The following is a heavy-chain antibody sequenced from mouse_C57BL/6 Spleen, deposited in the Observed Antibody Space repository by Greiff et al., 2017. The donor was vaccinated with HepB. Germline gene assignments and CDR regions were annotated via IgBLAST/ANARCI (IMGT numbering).Heavy chain of an antibody. V-gene: IGHV5-6*01. CDR3: ARHGHKEVATEWYFDV. CDR1: GFTFSSYG. Sequence: EVQLVESGGDLVKPGGSLKLSCAASGFTFSSYGMSWVRQTPDKRLEWVATISSGGSYTYYPDSVKGRLTISRDKAKNTQYLQISSLKYEEKDMDDCARHGHKEVATEWYFDVWGTGTTVTVSS. J-gene: IGHJ1*03. D-gene: IGHD1-1*01. CDR2: ISSGGSYT.